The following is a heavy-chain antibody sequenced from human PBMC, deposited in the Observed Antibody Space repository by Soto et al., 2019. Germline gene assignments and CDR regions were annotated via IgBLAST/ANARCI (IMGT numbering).Heavy chain of an antibody. CDR3: ARDLGREVVPAALSHAFDV. D-gene: IGHD2-2*01. V-gene: IGHV4-39*07. CDR1: YGSISSSSYY. Sequence: SHPYSVVYGSISSSSYYWGWIRKPPGKGLEWIGSIYYSGSTYYNPSLKSRVTISVDTSKNQFSLELTSVTAADMAVYYCARDLGREVVPAALSHAFDVWGQGTTVTVS. CDR2: IYYSGST. J-gene: IGHJ6*02.